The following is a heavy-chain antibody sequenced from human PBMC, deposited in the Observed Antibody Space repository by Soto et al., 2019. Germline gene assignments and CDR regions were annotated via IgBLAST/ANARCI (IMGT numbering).Heavy chain of an antibody. Sequence: GGSLRLSCAASGFTFSSYAMHWVRQAPGKGLEWVAVISYDGSNKYYADSVKGRFTISRDNSKNTLYLQMNSLRAEYTAVYYCARDLSYSNRYYGMDVWGQGTTVTVSS. CDR2: ISYDGSNK. V-gene: IGHV3-30-3*01. CDR1: GFTFSSYA. D-gene: IGHD4-4*01. J-gene: IGHJ6*02. CDR3: ARDLSYSNRYYGMDV.